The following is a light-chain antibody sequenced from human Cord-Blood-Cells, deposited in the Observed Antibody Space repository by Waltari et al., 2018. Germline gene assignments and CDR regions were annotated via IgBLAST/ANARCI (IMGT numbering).Light chain of an antibody. V-gene: IGKV1-9*01. Sequence: IQLTQSPSSLSASVGDRVTITCRASQGIRSYLAWYQQKPGKAPKLLVYAASTLQSGVPSRFGGSGSGTDFTLTISSLQPEDFATYYCQQLNSYPLTFGGGTKVEIK. CDR1: QGIRSY. CDR3: QQLNSYPLT. CDR2: AAS. J-gene: IGKJ4*01.